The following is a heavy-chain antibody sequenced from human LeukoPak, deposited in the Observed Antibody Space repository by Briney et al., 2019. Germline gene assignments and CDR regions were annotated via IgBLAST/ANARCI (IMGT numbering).Heavy chain of an antibody. Sequence: SETLSLTCTVSGGSISSYYWSWIRQPPGKGLEWIGYIYYSGSTNYNPSLKSRVTISVDTSENQFSLKLSSVTAADTAVYYCAKGPIAGTRWFDPWGQGTLVTVSS. J-gene: IGHJ5*02. CDR2: IYYSGST. CDR3: AKGPIAGTRWFDP. D-gene: IGHD6-13*01. V-gene: IGHV4-59*01. CDR1: GGSISSYY.